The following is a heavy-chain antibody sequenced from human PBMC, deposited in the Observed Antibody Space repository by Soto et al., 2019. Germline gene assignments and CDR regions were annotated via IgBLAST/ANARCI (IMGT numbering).Heavy chain of an antibody. V-gene: IGHV4-30-4*01. CDR2: IYYSGST. Sequence: KPSETLSLTCSVSGDSISRGDYYCRWVRQAPRKGLEWIGYIYYSGSTYYHPSLKNRATISVDTSKNQFSLKLSSVTAADTAVYYGTRGETDIDYWGQGTLVTVSS. CDR1: GDSISRGDYY. CDR3: TRGETDIDY. D-gene: IGHD2-15*01. J-gene: IGHJ4*02.